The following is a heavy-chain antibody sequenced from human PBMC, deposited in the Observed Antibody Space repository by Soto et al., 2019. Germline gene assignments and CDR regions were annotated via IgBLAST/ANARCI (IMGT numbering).Heavy chain of an antibody. Sequence: EVQLVESGGGLIQPGGSLRLSCAASGFTVSSNYMSWVRQAPGKGLEWVSVIYSGGSTYYADSVKGRFTISRDNSKNRLSVQMNSLRAEDTAVYYCARGKWAGAATPIEYWGQGTLVTVSS. CDR1: GFTVSSNY. CDR3: ARGKWAGAATPIEY. CDR2: IYSGGST. D-gene: IGHD2-15*01. V-gene: IGHV3-53*01. J-gene: IGHJ4*02.